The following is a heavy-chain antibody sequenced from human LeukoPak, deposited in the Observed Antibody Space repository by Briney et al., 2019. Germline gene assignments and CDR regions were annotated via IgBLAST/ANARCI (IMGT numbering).Heavy chain of an antibody. CDR2: ISGSGAGT. V-gene: IGHV3-23*01. D-gene: IGHD2-21*01. J-gene: IGHJ4*02. CDR3: AKVITIKGYIDY. Sequence: GGSLRLSCAASGFTFSTYAMTWVRQAPGKGLEWVSTISGSGAGTYYADSVKGRFTISRDNSKNTLYLQRNSLRAKDTAVYYCAKVITIKGYIDYWGQGTLVTVSS. CDR1: GFTFSTYA.